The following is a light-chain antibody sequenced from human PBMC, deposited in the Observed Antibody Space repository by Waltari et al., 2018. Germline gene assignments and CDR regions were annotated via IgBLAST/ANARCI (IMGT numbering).Light chain of an antibody. J-gene: IGLJ2*01. CDR3: VAWDDSLNAVV. V-gene: IGLV1-36*01. CDR2: DDD. Sequence: QSVLTQPPSVSEAPRQRVTISCSGSNSNIGNNAVNWYQQLPGKAPKLLIYDDDLLPSGVSDRFPGSKSGSSASLAIIGLQSEDEADYYCVAWDDSLNAVVFGGGTKLTVL. CDR1: NSNIGNNA.